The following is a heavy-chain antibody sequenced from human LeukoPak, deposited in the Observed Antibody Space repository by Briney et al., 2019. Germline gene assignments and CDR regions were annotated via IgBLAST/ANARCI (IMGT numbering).Heavy chain of an antibody. J-gene: IGHJ4*02. CDR2: IYSGGST. D-gene: IGHD3-10*01. V-gene: IGHV3-53*01. CDR3: ARSTYGSGSPFDY. Sequence: GGSLRLSCAASGFTVSSNYMSWVRQAPGKGLEWVSVIYSGGSTYYADSVKGRFTISRDNSKNTLYLQMNSLRAEDTAVYYCARSTYGSGSPFDYWGQGTLVTVSS. CDR1: GFTVSSNY.